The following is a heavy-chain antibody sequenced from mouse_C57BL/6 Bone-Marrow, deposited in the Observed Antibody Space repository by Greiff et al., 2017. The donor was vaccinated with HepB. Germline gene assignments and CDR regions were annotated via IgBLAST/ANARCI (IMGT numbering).Heavy chain of an antibody. CDR3: AKNDDGYCSYAMDY. CDR2: IWRGGST. V-gene: IGHV2-5*01. J-gene: IGHJ4*01. Sequence: QVQLKESGPGLVQPSQSLSITCTVSGFSLTSYGVHWVRQSPGKGLEWLGVIWRGGSTDYNAAFMSRLSITKDNSKSQVFFKMNSLQADDTAIYYWAKNDDGYCSYAMDYWGQGTSVTVSS. CDR1: GFSLTSYG. D-gene: IGHD2-3*01.